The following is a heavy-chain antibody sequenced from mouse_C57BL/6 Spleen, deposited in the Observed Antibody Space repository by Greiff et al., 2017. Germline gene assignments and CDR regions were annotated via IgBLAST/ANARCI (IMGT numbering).Heavy chain of an antibody. J-gene: IGHJ4*01. CDR3: AREGAYYGSSYDALDY. D-gene: IGHD1-1*01. CDR1: GYAFTNYL. CDR2: INPGSGGT. V-gene: IGHV1-54*01. Sequence: QVQLQQSGAELVRPGTSVKVSCKASGYAFTNYLIAWVKQRPGQGLEWIGVINPGSGGTNYNEKFKGKATLTADKSSSTAYMQLSSLTSEDSAVYFCAREGAYYGSSYDALDYWGQGTSVTVSA.